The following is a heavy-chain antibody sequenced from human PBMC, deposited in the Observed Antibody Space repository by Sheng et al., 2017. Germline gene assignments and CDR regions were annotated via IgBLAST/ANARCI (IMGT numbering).Heavy chain of an antibody. CDR2: ISYDGSNK. D-gene: IGHD5-18*01. CDR1: GFTFSSYA. J-gene: IGHJ6*04. V-gene: IGHV3-30-3*01. CDR3: ARDRRAMVQLDV. Sequence: QVQLVESGGGVVQPGRSLRLSCAASGFTFSSYAMHWVRQAPGKGLEWVAVISYDGSNKYYADSVKGRFTISRDNSKNTLYLQMNSLRAEDTAVYYCARDRRAMVQLDVWGKRDHGHRLL.